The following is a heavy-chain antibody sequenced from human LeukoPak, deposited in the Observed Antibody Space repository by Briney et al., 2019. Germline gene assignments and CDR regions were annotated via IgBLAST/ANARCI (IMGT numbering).Heavy chain of an antibody. V-gene: IGHV4-61*01. J-gene: IGHJ4*02. CDR2: IYYSGST. CDR3: ARDPIYGDPGY. D-gene: IGHD4-17*01. CDR1: GGSVSSGSYY. Sequence: PSETLSLTCTVSGGSVSSGSYYWSWIRQPPGKGLEWIGYIYYSGSTNYNPSPKSRVTISVDTSKNQFSLKLSSVTAADTAVYYCARDPIYGDPGYWGQGTLVTVSS.